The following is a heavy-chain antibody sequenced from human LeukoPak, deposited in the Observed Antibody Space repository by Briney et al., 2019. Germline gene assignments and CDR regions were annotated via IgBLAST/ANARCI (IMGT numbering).Heavy chain of an antibody. CDR1: GFTFRDYQ. V-gene: IGHV3-11*01. Sequence: GGALRLFCGGSGFTFRDYQMSWIRQAPGKGLEWISYIHSNPKTIYYADSAKGRFTISRDNAKNSLYLQMNSLRVDDTAVYYCARSGYGDFDYWGQGARVTVSS. D-gene: IGHD5-12*01. CDR2: IHSNPKTI. J-gene: IGHJ4*02. CDR3: ARSGYGDFDY.